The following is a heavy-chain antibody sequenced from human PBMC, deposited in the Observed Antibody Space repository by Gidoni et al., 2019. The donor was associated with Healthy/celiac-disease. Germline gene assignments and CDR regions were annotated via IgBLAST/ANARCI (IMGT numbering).Heavy chain of an antibody. J-gene: IGHJ3*02. CDR2: IKHSGST. CDR3: ARRSYQLLHDAFDI. V-gene: IGHV4-34*01. CDR1: GGSFSGYY. Sequence: QVQLQQWGAGLLKPSETLSLTCAVYGGSFSGYYWSWIRQPPGKGLEWIGEIKHSGSTNYNPSLKSRVTISVDTSKNQFSLKLSSVTAADTAVYYCARRSYQLLHDAFDIWGQGTMVTVSS. D-gene: IGHD2-2*01.